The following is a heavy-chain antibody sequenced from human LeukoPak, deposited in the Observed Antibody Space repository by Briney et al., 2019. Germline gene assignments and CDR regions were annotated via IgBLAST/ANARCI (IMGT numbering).Heavy chain of an antibody. CDR3: AGSIAARPIDFDY. D-gene: IGHD6-6*01. Sequence: PSQTLSLTCAISGDSVSSNSAAWNWLRQSPSRGLEWLRRTYYRSKWYNDYAVSVKSRITINPDTSKNQFSLQLNSVTPEDTAVYYCAGSIAARPIDFDYWGQGTLVTVSS. CDR2: TYYRSKWYN. CDR1: GDSVSSNSAA. V-gene: IGHV6-1*01. J-gene: IGHJ4*02.